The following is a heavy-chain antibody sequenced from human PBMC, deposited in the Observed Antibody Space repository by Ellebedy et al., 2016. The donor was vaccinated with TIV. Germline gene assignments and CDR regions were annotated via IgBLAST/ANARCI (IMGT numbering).Heavy chain of an antibody. J-gene: IGHJ4*02. D-gene: IGHD2-21*01. V-gene: IGHV3-7*01. Sequence: GESLKISCAASGFTFSGYWMSWVRQAPGKGLEWVANIKEDGSADYYVDSVKGRFTISRDNAKNALSLQMSSLTPEDTAVYYCVTRMVVAFEYWGQGTLVTVSS. CDR3: VTRMVVAFEY. CDR2: IKEDGSAD. CDR1: GFTFSGYW.